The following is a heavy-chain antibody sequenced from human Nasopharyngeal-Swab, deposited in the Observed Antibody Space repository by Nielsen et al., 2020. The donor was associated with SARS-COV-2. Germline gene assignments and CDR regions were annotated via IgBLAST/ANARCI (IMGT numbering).Heavy chain of an antibody. CDR3: ARGLHPMDV. CDR1: GFTFSSYA. V-gene: IGHV3-30-3*01. CDR2: ISYDGSNK. Sequence: GESLKISCAASGFTFSSYAMHWVRQAPGKGLEWVAVISYDGSNKYYADSVKGRFTISRDTSKNTLYLQMNSLRAEDTAVYYCARGLHPMDVWGQGTTVTVSS. J-gene: IGHJ6*02.